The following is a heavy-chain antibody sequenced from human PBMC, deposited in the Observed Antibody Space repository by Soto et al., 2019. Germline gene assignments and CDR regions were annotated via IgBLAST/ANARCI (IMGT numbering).Heavy chain of an antibody. D-gene: IGHD5-18*01. Sequence: HPGGSLRLSCAASGFTFSSYGMHWVRQAPGKGLEWVAVISYDGSNKYYADSVKGRFTISRDNSKNTLYLQMNSLRAEDTAVYYCAKERYGYEGLDYWGQGTLVTVSS. V-gene: IGHV3-30*18. J-gene: IGHJ4*02. CDR2: ISYDGSNK. CDR1: GFTFSSYG. CDR3: AKERYGYEGLDY.